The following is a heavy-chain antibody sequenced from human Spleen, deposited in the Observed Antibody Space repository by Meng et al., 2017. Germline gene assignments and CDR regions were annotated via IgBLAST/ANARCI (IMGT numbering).Heavy chain of an antibody. CDR3: ASYVSGTYRFDP. CDR2: IYHSGST. Sequence: QLQLHESGSGLVKPSQTPSLTCAVSGGSISSGTYSWSWIRQPPGKGLEWIGYIYHSGSTFYNPSLKSRVTMSVDRSKTQSSLNLSSVTAADTAVYYCASYVSGTYRFDPWGQGTLVTVSS. J-gene: IGHJ5*02. D-gene: IGHD3-10*01. V-gene: IGHV4-30-2*01. CDR1: GGSISSGTYS.